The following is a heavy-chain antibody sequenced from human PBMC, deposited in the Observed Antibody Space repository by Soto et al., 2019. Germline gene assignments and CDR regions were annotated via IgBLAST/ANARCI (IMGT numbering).Heavy chain of an antibody. CDR1: GGSISSSSYY. Sequence: SETLSLTCTVSGGSISSSSYYWGWIRQPPGKGLEWIGSIYYSGSTYYNPSLKSRVTISVDTSKNQFSLKLSSVTAADTAVYFCARSVAVPGAHIDYWGQGTQVTVSS. J-gene: IGHJ4*02. CDR2: IYYSGST. D-gene: IGHD6-19*01. CDR3: ARSVAVPGAHIDY. V-gene: IGHV4-39*01.